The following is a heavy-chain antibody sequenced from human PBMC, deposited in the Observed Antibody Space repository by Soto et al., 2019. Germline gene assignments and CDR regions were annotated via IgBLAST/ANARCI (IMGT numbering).Heavy chain of an antibody. CDR2: ISWDGGST. D-gene: IGHD6-25*01. CDR3: AKDTASRSYYYYGMDV. CDR1: GFTFDDYA. Sequence: PXGSRRLSCAASGFTFDDYAMHWVRQAPGKGLEWVSLISWDGGSTYYADSVKGRFTISRDNSKNSLYLQMNSLRAEDTALYYCAKDTASRSYYYYGMDVWGQGSTVTVSS. J-gene: IGHJ6*02. V-gene: IGHV3-43D*04.